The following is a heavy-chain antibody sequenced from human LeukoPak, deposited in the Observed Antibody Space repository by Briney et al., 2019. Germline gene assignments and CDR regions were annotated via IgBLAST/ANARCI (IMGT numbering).Heavy chain of an antibody. V-gene: IGHV1-2*02. Sequence: ASVKVSCQTSGYTFSGYFMHWVRQAPGQGLEWMGWINPNSGGTKYAQRFQGRVTMTRDTSISTVYMELSRLRSDDTAVYYCARVWSSGTNWFDPWGQGTLVTVSS. CDR2: INPNSGGT. CDR1: GYTFSGYF. D-gene: IGHD6-19*01. CDR3: ARVWSSGTNWFDP. J-gene: IGHJ5*02.